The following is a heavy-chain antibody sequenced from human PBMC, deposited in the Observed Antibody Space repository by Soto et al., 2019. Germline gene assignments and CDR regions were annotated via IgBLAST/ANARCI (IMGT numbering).Heavy chain of an antibody. D-gene: IGHD3-16*01. Sequence: QVQLVESGGGVVQPVRSLRLSCASSGFTFSNHGMHWVRQAPGKGLEWVAVIWYDGSNEYYADSVKGRFTISRDNSKNTLYLQMNSLRVEDTAVYYCARDGGRGYAYYMDVWGKGATVTVSS. CDR3: ARDGGRGYAYYMDV. J-gene: IGHJ6*03. CDR2: IWYDGSNE. CDR1: GFTFSNHG. V-gene: IGHV3-33*01.